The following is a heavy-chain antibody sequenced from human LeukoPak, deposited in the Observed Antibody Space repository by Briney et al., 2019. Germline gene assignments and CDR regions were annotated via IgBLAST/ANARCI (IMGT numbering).Heavy chain of an antibody. D-gene: IGHD3-10*01. CDR2: IRYDGSNK. CDR1: GFTFSSYG. CDR3: ARPILRGNYYYYYMDV. Sequence: PGGSLRLSCAASGFTFSSYGMYWVRQAPGKGLEWVAFIRYDGSNKYYADSVKGRFTISRDNSKNALYLQMNSLRAEDTAVYYCARPILRGNYYYYYMDVWGKGTTVTISS. V-gene: IGHV3-30*02. J-gene: IGHJ6*03.